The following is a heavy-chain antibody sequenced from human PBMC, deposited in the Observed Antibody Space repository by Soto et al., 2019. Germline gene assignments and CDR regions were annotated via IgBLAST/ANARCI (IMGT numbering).Heavy chain of an antibody. CDR1: GGSVSSGSYY. Sequence: SETLSLTCTVSGGSVSSGSYYWSWIRQPPGKGLEWIGEINHSGSANYNPSLKSRVTISVHTSNSQFSLELSSVTAADTAVYYCARRYSSSFDFWGQGTLVTVSS. CDR3: ARRYSSSFDF. J-gene: IGHJ4*02. V-gene: IGHV4-39*07. CDR2: INHSGSA. D-gene: IGHD6-13*01.